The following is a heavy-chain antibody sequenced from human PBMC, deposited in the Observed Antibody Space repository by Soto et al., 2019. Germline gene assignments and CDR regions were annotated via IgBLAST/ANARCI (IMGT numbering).Heavy chain of an antibody. CDR3: AKVTFYYDGSAKAWLDS. V-gene: IGHV3-23*01. J-gene: IGHJ5*01. Sequence: EVQVLESGGGLVQPGGSLRLSCAASGFFLSNFAMSWVRQAPRKGLEWVSGISNSGGTTNYADSVKGRFTISRDNSKNTLYLQMNSLRVEDAALYYGAKVTFYYDGSAKAWLDSWGQGTLVSVSS. CDR2: ISNSGGTT. CDR1: GFFLSNFA. D-gene: IGHD3-22*01.